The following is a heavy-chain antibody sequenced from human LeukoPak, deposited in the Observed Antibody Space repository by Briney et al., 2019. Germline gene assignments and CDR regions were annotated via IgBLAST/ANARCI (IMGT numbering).Heavy chain of an antibody. V-gene: IGHV4-61*08. D-gene: IGHD3-3*01. J-gene: IGHJ4*02. CDR3: ARGPLEVLRY. CDR2: IYYSGST. Sequence: PSETLSLTCTVSGGSISSGGYYWSWIRQHPGKGLEWIGYIYYSGSTNYNPSLKSRVTISVDTSKNQFSLKLSSVTAADTAVYYCARGPLEVLRYWGQGTLVTVSS. CDR1: GGSISSGGYY.